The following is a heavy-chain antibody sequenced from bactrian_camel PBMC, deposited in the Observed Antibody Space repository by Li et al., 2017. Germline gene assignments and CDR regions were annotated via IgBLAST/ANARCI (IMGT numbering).Heavy chain of an antibody. Sequence: QLVESGGDLVQPGGSLMVSCAASEFTFTRNMHWVRQAPGKGLAWVSAIDIDGRTAFYSNSVAGRFTVSRDNATNTVFLQMNSLRSEDTGLYYRYTGYSDSVYWGQGTQVTVS. V-gene: IGHV3S6*01. CDR3: YTGYSDSVY. D-gene: IGHD2*01. J-gene: IGHJ4*01. CDR2: IDIDGRTA. CDR1: EFTFTRN.